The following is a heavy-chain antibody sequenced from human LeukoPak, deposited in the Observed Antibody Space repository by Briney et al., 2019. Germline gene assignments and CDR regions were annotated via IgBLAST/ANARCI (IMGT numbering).Heavy chain of an antibody. CDR2: ISSSSSTI. D-gene: IGHD6-6*01. J-gene: IGHJ6*02. CDR1: GFTFSSYS. V-gene: IGHV3-48*01. Sequence: GGSLRLSCAASGFTFSSYSMNWVRQAPGKGLEWVSYISSSSSTIYYADSVKGRFTISRDNAKNSLYLQMNSLRAEDTAVYYCAGEYSSSSGYYYYYGMDVWGQGTTVTVSS. CDR3: AGEYSSSSGYYYYYGMDV.